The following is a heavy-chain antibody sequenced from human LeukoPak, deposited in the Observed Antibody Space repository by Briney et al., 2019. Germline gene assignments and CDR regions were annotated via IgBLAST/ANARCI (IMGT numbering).Heavy chain of an antibody. CDR1: GLTFSSYA. CDR3: AKDRFIAAAGTFPSIFDY. D-gene: IGHD6-13*01. J-gene: IGHJ4*02. CDR2: ISGSGGST. Sequence: PGGSLRLSCAASGLTFSSYAMSWVRQAPGKGLEGVSAISGSGGSTYYADSVKGRFTISRDNSKNTLYLQMNSLRAEDTAVYYCAKDRFIAAAGTFPSIFDYWGQGTLVTVSS. V-gene: IGHV3-23*01.